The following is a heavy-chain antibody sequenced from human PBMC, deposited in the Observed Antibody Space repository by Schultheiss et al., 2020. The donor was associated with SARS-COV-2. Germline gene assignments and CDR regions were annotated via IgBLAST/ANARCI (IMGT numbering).Heavy chain of an antibody. Sequence: GESLKISCVASGFTFSSYAMSWVRHAPGKGLEWVSVISGSGGSTYYADSVKGRFTISRDNARNSLYLQMNSLRAEDTAVYYCAAEGSYGMDVWGQGTTVTVSS. CDR1: GFTFSSYA. V-gene: IGHV3-23*01. CDR3: AAEGSYGMDV. J-gene: IGHJ6*02. CDR2: ISGSGGST.